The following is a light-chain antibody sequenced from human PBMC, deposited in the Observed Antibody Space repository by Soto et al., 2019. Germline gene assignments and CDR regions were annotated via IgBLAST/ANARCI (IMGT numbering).Light chain of an antibody. CDR1: QSVSSSY. J-gene: IGKJ5*01. CDR3: QQSATPVT. CDR2: AAD. Sequence: TPSPAPPSLAAGERATPSCRASQSVSSSYLAWYQQKPGPPPRLLIYAADTRATGPPDRFRGSAFGTHFTPTIRRLEPDDFAMDYCQQSATPVTFGQGTRLE. V-gene: IGKV3-20*01.